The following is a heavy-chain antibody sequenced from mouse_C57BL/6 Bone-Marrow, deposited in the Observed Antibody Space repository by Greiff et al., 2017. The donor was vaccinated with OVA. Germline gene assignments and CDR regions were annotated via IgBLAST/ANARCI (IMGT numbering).Heavy chain of an antibody. D-gene: IGHD4-1*01. V-gene: IGHV1-15*01. Sequence: VQLVESGAELVRPGASVTLSCKASGYTFTDYEMHWVKQTPVHGLEWIGAIDPETGGTAYNQKFKGKAILTADKSSSTAYMELRSLTSEDSAVYYCTQERGLTGRDYFDYWGQGTTLTVSS. CDR1: GYTFTDYE. J-gene: IGHJ2*01. CDR2: IDPETGGT. CDR3: TQERGLTGRDYFDY.